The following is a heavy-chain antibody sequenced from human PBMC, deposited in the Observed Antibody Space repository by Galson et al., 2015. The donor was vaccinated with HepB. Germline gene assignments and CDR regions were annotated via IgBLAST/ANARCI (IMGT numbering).Heavy chain of an antibody. CDR2: IYPGDSDT. Sequence: QSGAEVKKPGESLKISCKGSGYSFSTYRIGWVRQMSGKGLEWMAIIYPGDSDTRYSPSFQGQVTISADKSISTAYLQWSSLKASDTAMYYCARQYSTGWYRYFHYWGQGTLVTVSS. CDR3: ARQYSTGWYRYFHY. V-gene: IGHV5-51*01. J-gene: IGHJ1*01. CDR1: GYSFSTYR. D-gene: IGHD6-19*01.